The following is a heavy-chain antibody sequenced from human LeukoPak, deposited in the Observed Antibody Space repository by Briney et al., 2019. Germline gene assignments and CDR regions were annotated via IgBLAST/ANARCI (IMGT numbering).Heavy chain of an antibody. CDR3: ATDYDILTGPPGFDY. V-gene: IGHV4-39*07. Sequence: PSETLSLTCTVSGGSISSSSYYWGWIRQPPGKGLEWIGSIYYSGSTYYNPSLKSRVTISVDTSKNQFSLKLSSVTAADTAVHYCATDYDILTGPPGFDYWGQGTLVTVSS. CDR1: GGSISSSSYY. D-gene: IGHD3-9*01. CDR2: IYYSGST. J-gene: IGHJ4*02.